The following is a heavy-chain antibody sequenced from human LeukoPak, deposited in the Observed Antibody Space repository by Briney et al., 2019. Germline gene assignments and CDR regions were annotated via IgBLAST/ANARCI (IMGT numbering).Heavy chain of an antibody. V-gene: IGHV3-30-3*01. CDR3: ARGGRGYGYGYFDY. Sequence: GGSLRLSCAASGFTFSSYAMHWVRQAPGKGLEWVAVISYDGSNKYYADSVKGRFTISRDNSKNTLYLQMNSLRAEDTAVYYCARGGRGYGYGYFDYWGQGTLVTVSS. J-gene: IGHJ4*02. CDR1: GFTFSSYA. CDR2: ISYDGSNK. D-gene: IGHD5-18*01.